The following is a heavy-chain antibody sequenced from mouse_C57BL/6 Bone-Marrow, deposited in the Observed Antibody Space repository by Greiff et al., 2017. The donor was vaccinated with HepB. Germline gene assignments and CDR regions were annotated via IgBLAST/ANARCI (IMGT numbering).Heavy chain of an antibody. Sequence: VQLQQSGPELVKPGASVKISCKASGYAFSSSWMNWVQQRPGKGLEWIGRIYPGDGDTNYNGTFKGKATLTADKSSSTAYMQLSSLTSEDSAVYYCVYGGYQSWVAYRGRGTRITVSA. CDR1: GYAFSSSW. CDR2: IYPGDGDT. V-gene: IGHV1-82*01. CDR3: VYGGYQSWVAY. J-gene: IGHJ3*01. D-gene: IGHD2-3*01.